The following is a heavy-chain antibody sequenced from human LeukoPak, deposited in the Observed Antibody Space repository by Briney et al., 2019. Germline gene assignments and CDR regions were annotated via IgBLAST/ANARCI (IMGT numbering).Heavy chain of an antibody. Sequence: PGGSLRLSCAASGFTFSSYEMNWVRQAPGKGLEWVSAISGSGGSTYYADSVKGRFTISRDNSKNTLYLQMNSLRAEDTAVYYCAKDYSSTHSTNWFDPWGQGTLVTVSS. D-gene: IGHD6-13*01. CDR1: GFTFSSYE. CDR3: AKDYSSTHSTNWFDP. CDR2: ISGSGGST. J-gene: IGHJ5*02. V-gene: IGHV3-23*01.